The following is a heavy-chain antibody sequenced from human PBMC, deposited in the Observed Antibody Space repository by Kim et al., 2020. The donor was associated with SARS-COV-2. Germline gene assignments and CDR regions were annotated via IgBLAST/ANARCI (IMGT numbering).Heavy chain of an antibody. CDR3: ARDALAVAGTDAVPYYYYGMDV. V-gene: IGHV3-48*02. D-gene: IGHD6-19*01. CDR1: GFTFSSYS. CDR2: ISSSSSTI. J-gene: IGHJ6*02. Sequence: GGSLRLSCAASGFTFSSYSMNWVRQAPGKGLEWVSYISSSSSTIYYADSVKGRFTISRDNAKNSLYLQMNSLRDEDTAVYYCARDALAVAGTDAVPYYYYGMDVWGQGTTVTVSS.